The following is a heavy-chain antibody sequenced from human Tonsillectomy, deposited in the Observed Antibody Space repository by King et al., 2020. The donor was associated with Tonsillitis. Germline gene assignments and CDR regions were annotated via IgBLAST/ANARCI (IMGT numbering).Heavy chain of an antibody. CDR3: EKNERWNREFFDY. D-gene: IGHD1-1*01. Sequence: QLQESGPGLVKPSGTLSLTCAVSGGSISSTNWWSWVRQSPGKGLEWIGEIFHIGTTNYNPSLKNRVTISVDKSTNHFSLKLRSVTAADTAVYYCEKNERWNREFFDYWGEGTLVTVSS. CDR2: IFHIGTT. V-gene: IGHV4-4*02. J-gene: IGHJ4*02. CDR1: GGSISSTNW.